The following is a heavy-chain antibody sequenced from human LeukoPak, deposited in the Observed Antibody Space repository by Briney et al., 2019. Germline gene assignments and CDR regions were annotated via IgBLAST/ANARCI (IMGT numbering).Heavy chain of an antibody. CDR1: GGSISSYY. CDR3: AGGRYGDSTGY. Sequence: SETLSLTCTVSGGSISSYYWSWIRQPPGKGLEWIGYIYYSGSTNYNPSLKSRVTISVDTSKNQFSLKLSSVTAADTAVYYCAGGRYGDSTGYWGQGTLVTVSP. D-gene: IGHD4-17*01. J-gene: IGHJ4*02. CDR2: IYYSGST. V-gene: IGHV4-59*01.